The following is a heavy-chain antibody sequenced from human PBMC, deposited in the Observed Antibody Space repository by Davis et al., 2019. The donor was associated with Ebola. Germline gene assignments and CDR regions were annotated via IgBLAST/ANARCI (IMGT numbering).Heavy chain of an antibody. D-gene: IGHD3-10*01. CDR2: IIPIFGTA. Sequence: AASVKVSCKASGYTFTSYGISWVRQAPGQGLEWMGGIIPIFGTANYAQKFQGRVTITADESTSTAYMELSSLRSEDTAVYYCARDAYGSGTYGMDVWGQGTTVTVSS. CDR1: GYTFTSYG. J-gene: IGHJ6*02. V-gene: IGHV1-69*13. CDR3: ARDAYGSGTYGMDV.